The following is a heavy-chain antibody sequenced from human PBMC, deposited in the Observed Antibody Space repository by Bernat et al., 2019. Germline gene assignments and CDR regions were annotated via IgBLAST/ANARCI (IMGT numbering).Heavy chain of an antibody. CDR3: VSLERGLRYYLYY. J-gene: IGHJ4*02. CDR1: GYTFTSYY. Sequence: QVPLVQSGAEVKKPGASVKVSCKASGYTFTSYYMHWVRQVPGQGLEWMGIINPSGGSTSYAQKFQGRVTMTRDQSTSTVYMELSSLRSEDTAVYYCVSLERGLRYYLYYWCQVTRDAGSS. V-gene: IGHV1-46*01. CDR2: INPSGGST.